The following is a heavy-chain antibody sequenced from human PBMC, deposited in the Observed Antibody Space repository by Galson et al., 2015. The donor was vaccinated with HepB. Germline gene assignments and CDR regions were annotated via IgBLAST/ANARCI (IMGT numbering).Heavy chain of an antibody. Sequence: SLRLSCAASGFTFSSYWMHWVRQAPGKGLGLVSRINSDGFSISYADSVKGRFTISRDNAKNTLYLQMNSLRTEDTAVYYCARAIAVAGTDYWGQGALVTVSS. J-gene: IGHJ4*02. V-gene: IGHV3-74*01. CDR2: INSDGFSI. D-gene: IGHD6-19*01. CDR3: ARAIAVAGTDY. CDR1: GFTFSSYW.